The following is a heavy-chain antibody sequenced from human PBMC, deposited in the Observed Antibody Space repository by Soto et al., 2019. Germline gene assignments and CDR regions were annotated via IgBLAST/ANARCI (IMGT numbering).Heavy chain of an antibody. CDR2: TYYGGSS. CDR1: GVSISSSSYY. V-gene: IGHV4-39*01. J-gene: IGHJ4*02. Sequence: QLQLQESGPGLVKPSETLSLTCTVSGVSISSSSYYWGWFRQPPGKGLEWIGTTYYGGSSHYNPALKSRVTISLDTSKNQFSLTLTSVTAADTAVYYCARHGSYWGQGTLVTVSS. CDR3: ARHGSY.